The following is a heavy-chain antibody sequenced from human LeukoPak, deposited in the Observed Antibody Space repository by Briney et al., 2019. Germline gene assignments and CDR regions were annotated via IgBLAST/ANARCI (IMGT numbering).Heavy chain of an antibody. D-gene: IGHD3-10*01. Sequence: GGPLSLSWAASGFTFTTYSMTWVGKAPGKGLGWVSTVSGSGDNIYYADSVKGRFTISRDNSRNTLNLQMNSLRAEDTAIYYCAKSLGYGSGNFYFDYWGQGTLVTVSS. J-gene: IGHJ4*02. CDR1: GFTFTTYS. CDR3: AKSLGYGSGNFYFDY. CDR2: VSGSGDNI. V-gene: IGHV3-23*01.